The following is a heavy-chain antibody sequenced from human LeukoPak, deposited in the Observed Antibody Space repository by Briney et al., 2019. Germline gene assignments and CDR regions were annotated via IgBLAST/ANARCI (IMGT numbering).Heavy chain of an antibody. J-gene: IGHJ6*02. D-gene: IGHD2-2*01. Sequence: PSGTLSLTCSVSGDSISSDYWSWIRQPPGKGLEWIGYIYYSGNTNYNPSLKSRVTISVDTSKNQFSLKLSSVTAADTAVFYCARIVVVPAAMAHYYYYYGMDVWGQGTTVTVSS. CDR2: IYYSGNT. V-gene: IGHV4-59*01. CDR3: ARIVVVPAAMAHYYYYYGMDV. CDR1: GDSISSDY.